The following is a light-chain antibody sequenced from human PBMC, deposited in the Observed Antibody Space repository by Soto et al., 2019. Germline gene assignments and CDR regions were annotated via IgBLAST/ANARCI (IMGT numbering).Light chain of an antibody. CDR1: QSVSSSY. Sequence: EILLTKSPATLSLSPGERATLSCEASQSVSSSYLAWYQQKPGLAPRLLIYDASSRATGIPDRFSGSGSGTDFTLTISRLEPEDFAVYYCQQYGSPSITFGQGTRLEIK. CDR3: QQYGSPSIT. CDR2: DAS. V-gene: IGKV3D-20*01. J-gene: IGKJ5*01.